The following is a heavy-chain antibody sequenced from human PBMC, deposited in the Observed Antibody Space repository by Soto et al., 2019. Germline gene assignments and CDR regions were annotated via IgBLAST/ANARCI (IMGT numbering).Heavy chain of an antibody. Sequence: GASVKVSCRASGYTFTGYYMHWVRQAPGQGLEWMGWINPNSGGTNYAQKFQGRVTMTRDTSISTAYMELSRLRSDDTAVYYCARDRGRMAVAVQGVGYWGQGTLVTVSS. J-gene: IGHJ4*02. CDR2: INPNSGGT. V-gene: IGHV1-2*02. CDR1: GYTFTGYY. D-gene: IGHD6-19*01. CDR3: ARDRGRMAVAVQGVGY.